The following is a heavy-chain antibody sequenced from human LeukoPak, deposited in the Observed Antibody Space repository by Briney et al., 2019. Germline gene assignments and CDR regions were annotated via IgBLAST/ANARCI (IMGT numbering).Heavy chain of an antibody. CDR3: ATDLVQVPYYYYYGMDV. CDR1: GYTLTELS. V-gene: IGHV1-24*01. J-gene: IGHJ6*02. CDR2: FDPEDGET. Sequence: ASVKVSCKVSGYTLTELSMHWVRQAPGKGLEWMGGFDPEDGETIYAQKFQGRVTMTEDTSTDTAYMELSSLRSEDTAVYYCATDLVQVPYYYYYGMDVWGQGTTVTVSS.